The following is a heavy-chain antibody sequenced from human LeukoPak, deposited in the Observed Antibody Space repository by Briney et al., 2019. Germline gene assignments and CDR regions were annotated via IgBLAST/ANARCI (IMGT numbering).Heavy chain of an antibody. Sequence: GGSLRLSCAASGYTFTSYYMHWVRQAPGQGLEWMGIINPSGGSTSYAQKFQGRVTMTRDTSTSTVYMELSSLRSEDTAVYYCARCHPVVGAAAGGTPEGSQFDYWGQGTLVTVSS. V-gene: IGHV1-46*01. CDR2: INPSGGST. J-gene: IGHJ4*02. CDR3: ARCHPVVGAAAGGTPEGSQFDY. CDR1: GYTFTSYY. D-gene: IGHD6-13*01.